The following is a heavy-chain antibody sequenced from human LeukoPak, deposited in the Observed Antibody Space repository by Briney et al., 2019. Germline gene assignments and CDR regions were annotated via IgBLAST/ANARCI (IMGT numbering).Heavy chain of an antibody. CDR1: GYSISSGYY. D-gene: IGHD3-22*01. V-gene: IGHV4-38-2*02. CDR3: ERDYYDSSGPPRAFDY. J-gene: IGHJ4*02. Sequence: PSETLSLTCAVSGYSISSGYYWGWIRQPPGKGLEWIGSIYHSGSTYYNPSLKSRVTISVDTSKNQFSLKLSSVTAADTAVYYCERDYYDSSGPPRAFDYWGQGTLVTVSS. CDR2: IYHSGST.